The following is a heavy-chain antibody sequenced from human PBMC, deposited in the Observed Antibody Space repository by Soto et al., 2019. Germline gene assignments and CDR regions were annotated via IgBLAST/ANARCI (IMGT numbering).Heavy chain of an antibody. Sequence: QAHLVQSGTEVKMPGDSVQVSCKASGFVSTNHNFHWVRQAPGQSLEWMGRINAGNGNTQYSQNFQGRVTFTSDPSASTAFMELTNLRFEDRAMYYCASDYGRNWRLWGQGTLVSVSS. D-gene: IGHD3-10*01. V-gene: IGHV1-3*01. J-gene: IGHJ4*02. CDR1: GFVSTNHN. CDR3: ASDYGRNWRL. CDR2: INAGNGNT.